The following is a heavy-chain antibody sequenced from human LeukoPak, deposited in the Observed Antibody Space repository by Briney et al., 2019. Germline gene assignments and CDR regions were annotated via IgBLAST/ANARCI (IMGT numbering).Heavy chain of an antibody. CDR3: ARVAGTYYCYYYGMDV. V-gene: IGHV3-7*04. D-gene: IGHD6-19*01. J-gene: IGHJ6*02. CDR1: GFTFSSYW. CDR2: IKQDGSEK. Sequence: GGSLRLSCAASGFTFSSYWMSWVRQAPGKGLEWVANIKQDGSEKYYVDSVKGRFTISRDNAKNSLYLQMNSLRAEDTAVYYCARVAGTYYCYYYGMDVWGQGTTVTVSS.